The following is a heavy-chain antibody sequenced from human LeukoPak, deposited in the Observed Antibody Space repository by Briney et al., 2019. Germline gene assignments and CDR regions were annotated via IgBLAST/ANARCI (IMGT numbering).Heavy chain of an antibody. D-gene: IGHD3-22*01. CDR3: ARESWFYYDSSGYYSDAFDI. Sequence: SVKVSCKASGYTFTSYGISWVRQAPGQGLEWMGGIIPIFGTANYAQKFQGRVTITADKSTSTAYMELSSLRSEDTAVYYCARESWFYYDSSGYYSDAFDIWGQGTMVTVSS. V-gene: IGHV1-69*06. J-gene: IGHJ3*02. CDR2: IIPIFGTA. CDR1: GYTFTSYG.